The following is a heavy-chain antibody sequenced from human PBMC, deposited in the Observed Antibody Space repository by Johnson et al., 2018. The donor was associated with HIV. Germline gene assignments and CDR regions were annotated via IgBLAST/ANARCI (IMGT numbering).Heavy chain of an antibody. V-gene: IGHV3-30*03. CDR1: GFTFSSYG. CDR2: ISYDGANK. J-gene: IGHJ3*02. D-gene: IGHD6-6*01. Sequence: VQLVESGGGVVQPGRSLRLSCAASGFTFSSYGMHWVRQAPGKGLEWVAVISYDGANKYYADSVKGRFTISRDNSKNTLFLQMNSLRPEDTAVYFCARASVSSPRYSSSSDDAFDIWGQGTMVTVSS. CDR3: ARASVSSPRYSSSSDDAFDI.